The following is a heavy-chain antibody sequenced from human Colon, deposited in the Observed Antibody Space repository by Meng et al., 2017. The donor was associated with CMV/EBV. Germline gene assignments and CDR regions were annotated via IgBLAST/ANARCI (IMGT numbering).Heavy chain of an antibody. J-gene: IGHJ4*02. D-gene: IGHD3-16*01. CDR1: AFTFGDYA. CDR2: IRDKPYGGTT. Sequence: SRRHSGTASAFTFGDYAIHWVRQAPGMGLEWVGFIRDKPYGGTTEYAASVKGRFTISRDDSKSIAYLQMNSLKIEDTAVYYCARDGGLRGYGAFDYWGQGTLVTVSS. V-gene: IGHV3-49*04. CDR3: ARDGGLRGYGAFDY.